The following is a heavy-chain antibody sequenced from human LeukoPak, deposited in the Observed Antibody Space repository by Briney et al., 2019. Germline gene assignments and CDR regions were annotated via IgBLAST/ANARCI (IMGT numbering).Heavy chain of an antibody. V-gene: IGHV3-53*01. J-gene: IGHJ6*02. D-gene: IGHD2-2*01. CDR2: LGRSGEYK. CDR1: GFTVSSNY. CDR3: VKDRPCETCMPMDA. Sequence: PGGSLRLSCAASGFTVSSNYMSWVRQAPGKGLEWVAGLGRSGEYKYYADSVKGRFTISRDNSKDTVSLQMNSLRAEDSAIYFCVKDRPCETCMPMDAWGQGTTVTVSS.